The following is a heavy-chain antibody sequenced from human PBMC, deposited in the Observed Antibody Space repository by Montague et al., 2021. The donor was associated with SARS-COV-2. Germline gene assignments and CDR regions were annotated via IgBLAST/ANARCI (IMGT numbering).Heavy chain of an antibody. CDR3: VRDHPYGGPRGAYDI. D-gene: IGHD4-23*01. CDR2: IYDGGAV. Sequence: SETLSLTCTVSGGSITGYYWSWLRRSPGKGLEWIAYIYDGGAVNYNPSLGSRVTISTDTPMNQLSPKVNSVTAADTAVYYCVRDHPYGGPRGAYDIWGQGTVVTVSS. J-gene: IGHJ3*02. CDR1: GGSITGYY. V-gene: IGHV4-59*01.